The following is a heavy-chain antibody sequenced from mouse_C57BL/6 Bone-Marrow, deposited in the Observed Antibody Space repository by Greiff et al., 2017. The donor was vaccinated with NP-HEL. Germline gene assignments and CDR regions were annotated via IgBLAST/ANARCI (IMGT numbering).Heavy chain of an antibody. CDR2: FHHYNDDT. CDR1: GFTFTTYP. CDR3: ARGIYYDYGDYAMDD. D-gene: IGHD2-4*01. V-gene: IGHV1-47*01. J-gene: IGHJ4*01. Sequence: QVQLQQSGAELVKPGASVKMSCTASGFTFTTYPIEWMQQNPGKSLEWIGNFHHYNDDTKYNEKFKGKATLTVEKSSSTVYLELSRLTSDDSAVYYCARGIYYDYGDYAMDDWGQGTTVTVSS.